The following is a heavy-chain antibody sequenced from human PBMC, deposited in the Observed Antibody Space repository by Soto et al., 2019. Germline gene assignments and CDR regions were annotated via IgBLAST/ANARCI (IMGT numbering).Heavy chain of an antibody. CDR2: ISSSGTAT. J-gene: IGHJ5*02. D-gene: IGHD6-6*01. CDR3: ARKGPRAARPNH. Sequence: QVQLVESGGGLVRPGGSLRLSWAASGFTFRDYDMSWIRQAPGKGLEWVSCISSSGTATYYADSVKGRFTISRDNAKNSLYVELNSLRVEDSAVYYCARKGPRAARPNHWGQGTLVTVSS. V-gene: IGHV3-11*01. CDR1: GFTFRDYD.